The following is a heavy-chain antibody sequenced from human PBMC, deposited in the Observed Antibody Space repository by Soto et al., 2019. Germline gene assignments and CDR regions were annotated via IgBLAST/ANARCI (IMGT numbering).Heavy chain of an antibody. J-gene: IGHJ5*02. CDR2: IIPIFGTA. CDR1: GGTFSSYA. CDR3: ARETQEGNWFDP. Sequence: ASVKVSCKASGGTFSSYAISWVRQAPGQGLEWMGGIIPIFGTANYAQKFQGGVTITADESTSTAYMELSSLRSEDTAVYYCARETQEGNWFDPWGQGTLVTVSS. V-gene: IGHV1-69*13.